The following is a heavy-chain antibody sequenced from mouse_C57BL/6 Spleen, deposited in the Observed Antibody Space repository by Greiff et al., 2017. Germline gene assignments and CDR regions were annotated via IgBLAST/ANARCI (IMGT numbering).Heavy chain of an antibody. CDR2: IDPSDSYT. CDR1: GYTFTSYW. J-gene: IGHJ2*01. CDR3: ARARITTVWYFDY. Sequence: QVQLKQPGAELVMPGASVKLSCKASGYTFTSYWMHWVKQRPGQGLEWIGEIDPSDSYTNYNQKFKGKSTLTVDKSSSTAYMQLSSLTSEDSAVYYCARARITTVWYFDYWGQGTTLTVSS. V-gene: IGHV1-69*01. D-gene: IGHD1-1*01.